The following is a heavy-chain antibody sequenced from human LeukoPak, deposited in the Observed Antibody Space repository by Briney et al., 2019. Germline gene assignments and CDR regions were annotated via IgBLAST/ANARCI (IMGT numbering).Heavy chain of an antibody. Sequence: SETLSLTCTVSGGSISSYYWSWIRQPAGKGLECIVRIYTSGSTNYNPSLKSRVTMSVDTSKNQFSLKLSSVTAADTAVYYCAREVAAAGTYYMDDWGKGTTVTVSS. D-gene: IGHD6-13*01. V-gene: IGHV4-4*07. CDR2: IYTSGST. J-gene: IGHJ6*03. CDR3: AREVAAAGTYYMDD. CDR1: GGSISSYY.